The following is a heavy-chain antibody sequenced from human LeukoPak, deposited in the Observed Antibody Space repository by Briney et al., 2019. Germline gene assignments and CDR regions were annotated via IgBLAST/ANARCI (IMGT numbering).Heavy chain of an antibody. CDR2: IIPIFGTA. V-gene: IGHV1-69*05. CDR1: GCTFSSYA. D-gene: IGHD3-22*01. J-gene: IGHJ3*02. CDR3: ARDHYYDSSGYSAFDI. Sequence: SVKVSCKASGCTFSSYAISWVRQAPGQGLEWMGGIIPIFGTANYAQKFQGRVTSTTDESTSTAYMELSSLRSEDTAVYYCARDHYYDSSGYSAFDIWGQGKMVTVSS.